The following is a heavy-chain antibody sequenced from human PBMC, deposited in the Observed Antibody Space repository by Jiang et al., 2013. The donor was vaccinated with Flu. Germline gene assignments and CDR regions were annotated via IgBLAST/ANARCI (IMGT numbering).Heavy chain of an antibody. D-gene: IGHD2-15*01. V-gene: IGHV1-8*01. Sequence: QLVESGAEVKKPGASVKVSCKASGYTFTSYDINWVRQATGQGLEWMGWMNPNSGNTGYAQKFQGRVTMTRNTSISTAYMELSSLRSEDTAVYYCARADFGYCSGGSCSYDAFDIWGQGTMVTVSS. CDR3: ARADFGYCSGGSCSYDAFDI. CDR1: GYTFTSYD. CDR2: MNPNSGNT. J-gene: IGHJ3*02.